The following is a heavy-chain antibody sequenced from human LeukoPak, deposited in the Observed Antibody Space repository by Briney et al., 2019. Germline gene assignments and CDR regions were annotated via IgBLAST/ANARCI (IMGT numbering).Heavy chain of an antibody. CDR3: AREDENIAVAASGPFDI. D-gene: IGHD6-19*01. CDR2: IITDGSST. Sequence: PGGSLRLSCAASGFTFSTYCMHWVRQAPGKGLVWVSRIITDGSSTGYADSVKGRFTISRDNAKNTLYLQMNSLRAEDTAVYYCAREDENIAVAASGPFDIWGQGTMVTVSS. J-gene: IGHJ3*02. CDR1: GFTFSTYC. V-gene: IGHV3-74*01.